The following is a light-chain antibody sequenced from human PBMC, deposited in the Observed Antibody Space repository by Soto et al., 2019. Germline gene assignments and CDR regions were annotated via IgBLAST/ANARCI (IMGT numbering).Light chain of an antibody. CDR3: QQYGSSPPT. CDR2: GAS. CDR1: QSVSTNY. V-gene: IGKV3-20*01. J-gene: IGKJ1*01. Sequence: EIVLTQSPGTLSLSPGERATLSCRASQSVSTNYLAWYQRKPGQAPRLLIYGASSRATDIPNRFSGSGSGTDFILTITRLKAEDFAVYYCQQYGSSPPTFGQGTKVEIK.